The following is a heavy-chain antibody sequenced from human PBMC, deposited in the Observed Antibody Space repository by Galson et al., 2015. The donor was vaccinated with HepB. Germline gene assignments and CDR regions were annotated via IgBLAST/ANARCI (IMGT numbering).Heavy chain of an antibody. CDR1: GYTFTSYA. D-gene: IGHD6-19*01. V-gene: IGHV1-3*01. CDR2: IFPGNGNT. CDR3: AREGGSGWNDY. Sequence: SVKVSCKASGYTFTSYAMHWVRQAPGQRLEWMGWIFPGNGNTKYSQSFHGRVTITRDTSASTAYMELSSLRSEDTAMYYCAREGGSGWNDYWGQGTLVTVSS. J-gene: IGHJ4*02.